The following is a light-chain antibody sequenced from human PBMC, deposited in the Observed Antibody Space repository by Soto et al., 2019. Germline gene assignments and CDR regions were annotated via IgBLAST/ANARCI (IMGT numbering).Light chain of an antibody. CDR1: SSDVGAYNY. CDR3: SAFTGTYTLV. V-gene: IGLV2-14*01. CDR2: EVS. J-gene: IGLJ3*02. Sequence: QSVLTQPASVSGSPGQSIIISCTGTSSDVGAYNYVSWYQQYPGRAPKLIIYEVSNRPSGVSDRFSGSKSDNTASLTISGLQAEDEADYYCSAFTGTYTLVFGGGTKLTVL.